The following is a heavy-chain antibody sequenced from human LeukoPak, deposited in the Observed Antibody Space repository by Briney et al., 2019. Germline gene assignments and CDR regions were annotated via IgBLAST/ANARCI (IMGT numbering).Heavy chain of an antibody. Sequence: GGSLRLSCAASGFTFSSYWVHWVRQAPGKGLVWVSRINGDGSSTSYADSVKGRYTISRDNAKNTLYLQMTSLRVEDTAVYYCAAVVRSGSPFDYWGQGTLVTVSS. V-gene: IGHV3-74*01. J-gene: IGHJ4*02. D-gene: IGHD6-25*01. CDR2: INGDGSST. CDR1: GFTFSSYW. CDR3: AAVVRSGSPFDY.